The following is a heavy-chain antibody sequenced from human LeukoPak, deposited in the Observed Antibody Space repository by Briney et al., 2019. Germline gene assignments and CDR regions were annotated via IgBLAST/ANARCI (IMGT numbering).Heavy chain of an antibody. CDR1: GFSLSTSGMC. CDR2: IDWDDDK. J-gene: IGHJ6*04. CDR3: ARIVGVVAAAGRIGYYYHGMDV. Sequence: ESGPALMKPTQTLTLTCTFSGFSLSTSGMCVSWIRQPPGKALEWLALIDWDDDKYYSTSLKTRLTISKDTSKNQVVLTMTNMDPVDTATYYCARIVGVVAAAGRIGYYYHGMDVWGKGTTVTVSS. D-gene: IGHD6-13*01. V-gene: IGHV2-70*01.